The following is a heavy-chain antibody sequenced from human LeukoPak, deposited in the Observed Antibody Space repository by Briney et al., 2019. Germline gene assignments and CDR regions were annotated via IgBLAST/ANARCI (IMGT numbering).Heavy chain of an antibody. CDR3: ATGWSGYYWTT. D-gene: IGHD3-3*01. J-gene: IGHJ5*02. CDR2: IYHSGST. V-gene: IGHV4-38-2*01. CDR1: GGSLSGYY. Sequence: SETLSLTCAVSGGSLSGYYWTWIRQPPGKGLEWIGSIYHSGSTYYNTSLKSRVTISVDTSKNQFSLKLNSVTAADTAVYYCATGWSGYYWTTWGQGTLVAVSS.